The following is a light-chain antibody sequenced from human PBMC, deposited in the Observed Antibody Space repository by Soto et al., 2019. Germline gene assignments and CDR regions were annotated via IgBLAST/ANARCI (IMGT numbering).Light chain of an antibody. CDR1: QSVSSNY. Sequence: EIVLSQSPCTLSFSPGGRAARSCRASQSVSSNYLAWFQQGPVQAPRLLIYDASNRATGIPARFSGSGSGTDFTLTISSLEPEDFAVYYCQQRSNWITFGQGTRLEIK. CDR3: QQRSNWIT. CDR2: DAS. J-gene: IGKJ5*01. V-gene: IGKV3D-20*02.